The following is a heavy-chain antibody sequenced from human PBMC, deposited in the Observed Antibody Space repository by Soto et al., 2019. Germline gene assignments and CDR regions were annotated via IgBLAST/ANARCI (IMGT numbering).Heavy chain of an antibody. CDR1: GGSISSGDYY. CDR3: ARERITIFGVVISDGMDV. Sequence: QVQLQESGPGLVKPSQTLSLTCTVSGGSISSGDYYWSWIRQPPGKGLEWIGYIYYSGSTYYNPSLKSRVTISVDTSKNQFSLKLSSVTAADTAVYYCARERITIFGVVISDGMDVWGQGTTVTVSS. D-gene: IGHD3-3*01. CDR2: IYYSGST. J-gene: IGHJ6*02. V-gene: IGHV4-30-4*01.